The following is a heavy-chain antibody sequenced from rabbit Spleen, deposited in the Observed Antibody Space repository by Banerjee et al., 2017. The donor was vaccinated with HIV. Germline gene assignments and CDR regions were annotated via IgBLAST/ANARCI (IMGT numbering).Heavy chain of an antibody. D-gene: IGHD6-1*01. CDR1: EVSFSFNSY. CDR3: ATDTYGVGAFDL. J-gene: IGHJ4*01. V-gene: IGHV1S40*01. CDR2: IDIGSSGFT. Sequence: QSLEESGGDLVKPGASLTLTCTASEVSFSFNSYMCWVRQAPGKGLEWIACIDIGSSGFTYFATWAKGRFTISKTSSTTVTLQMTRLTAADTATYFCATDTYGVGAFDLWGQGTLVTVS.